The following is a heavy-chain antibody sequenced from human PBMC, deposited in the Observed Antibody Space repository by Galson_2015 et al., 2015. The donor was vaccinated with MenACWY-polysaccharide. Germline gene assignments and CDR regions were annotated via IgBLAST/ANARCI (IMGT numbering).Heavy chain of an antibody. Sequence: SLRLSCAASTSTLSNAWMNWVRQAPGKGLERVGRLKSNFAGGTTDYAAPVKGRFTISRDDSKNTLYLQMNSLKIEDTAVYYCTPDPRHEILRDWGQGTLVTVSA. D-gene: IGHD2-15*01. CDR3: TPDPRHEILRD. J-gene: IGHJ4*02. CDR1: TSTLSNAW. CDR2: LKSNFAGGTT. V-gene: IGHV3-15*01.